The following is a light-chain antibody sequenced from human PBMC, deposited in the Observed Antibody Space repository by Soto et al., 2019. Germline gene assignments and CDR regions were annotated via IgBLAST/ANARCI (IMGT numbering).Light chain of an antibody. V-gene: IGKV3D-15*01. J-gene: IGKJ4*01. Sequence: EVVVTQCPAALSVSPGQRASLSCMASQSVISNLAWYKQTPGRAPRLLIYGSFTRAPGIPARFSGSGSGTEFTLTISSLQSEDFALYYCQQYNNWPLTFGGGTKVDI. CDR1: QSVISN. CDR2: GSF. CDR3: QQYNNWPLT.